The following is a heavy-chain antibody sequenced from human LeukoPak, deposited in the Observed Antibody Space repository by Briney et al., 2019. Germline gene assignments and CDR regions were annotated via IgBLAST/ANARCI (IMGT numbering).Heavy chain of an antibody. V-gene: IGHV1-2*06. CDR1: GYTFNGYY. CDR3: ARGLEDYYYMDV. D-gene: IGHD5-24*01. Sequence: ASVKVSCKASGYTFNGYYMHWVRQAPGQGLELMGRINPKSGGTNYAQKFQGRVTMTRDTSISTAYMELSRLRSDDTAVYYCARGLEDYYYMDVWGEGTTVTVSS. CDR2: INPKSGGT. J-gene: IGHJ6*03.